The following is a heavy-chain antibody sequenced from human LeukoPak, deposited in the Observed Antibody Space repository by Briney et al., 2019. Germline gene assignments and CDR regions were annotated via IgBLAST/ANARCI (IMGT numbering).Heavy chain of an antibody. CDR3: ARAYYYDSSGPGGSY. CDR2: INHSGST. CDR1: GGSFSGYY. Sequence: SETLPLTCAVYGGSFSGYYWSWIRQPPGKGLEWIGEINHSGSTNYNPSLKSRVTISVDTSKNQFSLKLSSVTAADTAVYYCARAYYYDSSGPGGSYWGQGTLVTVSS. D-gene: IGHD3-22*01. V-gene: IGHV4-34*01. J-gene: IGHJ4*02.